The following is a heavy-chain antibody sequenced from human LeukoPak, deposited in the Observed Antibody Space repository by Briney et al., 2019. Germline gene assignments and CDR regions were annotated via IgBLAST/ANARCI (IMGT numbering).Heavy chain of an antibody. V-gene: IGHV5-51*01. CDR2: IYPGDSDT. CDR1: GYSFTSYW. J-gene: IGHJ6*01. D-gene: IGHD3-16*01. Sequence: GESLKISCKGSGYSFTSYWIGWVRQMPGKGLEWMGIIYPGDSDTRYSPSFQGQVTISADKSISTAYLQWSSLKASDTAMYYCATPASWGSYGYDYYGTDVWGQGTTVTVSS. CDR3: ATPASWGSYGYDYYGTDV.